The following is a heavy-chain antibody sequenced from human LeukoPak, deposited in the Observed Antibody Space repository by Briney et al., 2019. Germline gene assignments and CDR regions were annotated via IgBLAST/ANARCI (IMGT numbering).Heavy chain of an antibody. V-gene: IGHV4-4*07. Sequence: PSETLSVTCRVSGGSISSYHRRWIRPAAGKGRAWIGRLYATGITNTNPSLKSGVTMSVDTSKNQFYVMMRSVTAADTAVYYCARDPGYSSGWNWFDPWGQGTLVTVSS. CDR2: LYATGIT. D-gene: IGHD6-19*01. CDR3: ARDPGYSSGWNWFDP. CDR1: GGSISSYH. J-gene: IGHJ5*02.